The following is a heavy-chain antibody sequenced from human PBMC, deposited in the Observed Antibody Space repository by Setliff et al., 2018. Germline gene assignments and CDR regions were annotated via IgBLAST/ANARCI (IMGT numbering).Heavy chain of an antibody. CDR2: IDISSTTI. CDR1: GFTFSSYS. Sequence: GGSLRLSCAASGFTFSSYSMKWVRQAPGKGLEWISYIDISSTTIYYADSVKGRFTISRDNAKNSLYLQMNSLRAGDTAVYYCARLPKIVTGYYGSHYYYYMDVWGKGTTVTVSS. V-gene: IGHV3-48*01. D-gene: IGHD3-9*01. CDR3: ARLPKIVTGYYGSHYYYYMDV. J-gene: IGHJ6*03.